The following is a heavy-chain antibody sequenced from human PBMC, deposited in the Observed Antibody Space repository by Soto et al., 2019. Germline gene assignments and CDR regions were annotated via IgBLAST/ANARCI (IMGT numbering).Heavy chain of an antibody. V-gene: IGHV3-23*01. CDR2: ISGSGGST. CDR3: VGSSGGSRNLLGWFDP. J-gene: IGHJ5*02. CDR1: GFTFSSYA. D-gene: IGHD2-15*01. Sequence: EVQLLESGGGLVQPGGSLRLSCAASGFTFSSYAMSWVRQAPGKGLEWVSAISGSGGSTYYADSVKGRFTISRDNSKNTRYLQMNSVRAEDTAVYYCVGSSGGSRNLLGWFDPWGQGTLVTVSS.